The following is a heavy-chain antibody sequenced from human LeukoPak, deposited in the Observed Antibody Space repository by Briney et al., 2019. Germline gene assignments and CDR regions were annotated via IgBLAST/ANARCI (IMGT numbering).Heavy chain of an antibody. V-gene: IGHV4-39*07. Sequence: PSETLSLTCTVSGGSISSSSYYWGWIRQPPGKGLEWIGSIYYSGSTYYNPSLKSRVTISVDTSKNQFSLKLSSVTAADTAVYYCARDSMPFDYWGQGTLVTVSS. CDR2: IYYSGST. CDR3: ARDSMPFDY. CDR1: GGSISSSSYY. D-gene: IGHD2/OR15-2a*01. J-gene: IGHJ4*02.